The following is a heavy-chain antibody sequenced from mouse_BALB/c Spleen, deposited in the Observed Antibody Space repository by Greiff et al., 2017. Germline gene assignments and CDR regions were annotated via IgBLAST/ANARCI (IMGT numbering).Heavy chain of an antibody. D-gene: IGHD1-1*01. CDR2: IRNKANGYTT. Sequence: EVKVVESGGGLVQPGGSLRLSCATSGFTFTDYYMSWVRQPPGKALECLGFIRNKANGYTTEYSASVKGRFTISRDNSQSILYLQMNTLRAEDSATYYCARDKDYYGSSFDYWGQGTTLTVSS. J-gene: IGHJ2*01. V-gene: IGHV7-3*02. CDR1: GFTFTDYY. CDR3: ARDKDYYGSSFDY.